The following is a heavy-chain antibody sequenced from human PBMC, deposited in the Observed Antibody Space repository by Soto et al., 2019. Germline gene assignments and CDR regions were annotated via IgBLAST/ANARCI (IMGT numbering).Heavy chain of an antibody. CDR1: GGSISSYY. D-gene: IGHD3-22*01. V-gene: IGHV4-59*01. Sequence: SETLSLTCTVSGGSISSYYWSWIRQPPGKGLEWIGYIYYSGSTNYNPSLKSRVTISVDTSKNQFSLKLSSVTAADTAVYYCARERVRTNYFDYWGQGALVTVSS. J-gene: IGHJ4*02. CDR3: ARERVRTNYFDY. CDR2: IYYSGST.